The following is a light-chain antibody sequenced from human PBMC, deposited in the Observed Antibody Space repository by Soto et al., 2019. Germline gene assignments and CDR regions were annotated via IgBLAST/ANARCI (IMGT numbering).Light chain of an antibody. CDR3: QQRRKWPPD. Sequence: IVLTQSPGALSLYQGERATLSCRASQSVSSSYLAWYQQKPGQAPRLLIYGASSRATGIPDRFSGSGSGTDFTLTISRLEPEDFAVYYCQQRRKWPPDFGHGTRPEIK. J-gene: IGKJ5*01. V-gene: IGKV3D-20*02. CDR1: QSVSSSY. CDR2: GAS.